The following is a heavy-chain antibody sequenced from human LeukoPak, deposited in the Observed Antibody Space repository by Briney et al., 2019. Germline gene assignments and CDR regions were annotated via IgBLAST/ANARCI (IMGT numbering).Heavy chain of an antibody. CDR3: AREVYYDSSGPGGWFDP. CDR1: GGSISSSSYY. CDR2: IYYSGST. D-gene: IGHD3-22*01. V-gene: IGHV4-39*07. Sequence: PSETLSLTCTVSGGSISSSSYYWGWIRQPPGKGLEWIGSIYYSGSTYYNPSLKSRVTISVDTSKNQFSLKLSSVTAADTAVYYCAREVYYDSSGPGGWFDPWGQGTLVTVSS. J-gene: IGHJ5*02.